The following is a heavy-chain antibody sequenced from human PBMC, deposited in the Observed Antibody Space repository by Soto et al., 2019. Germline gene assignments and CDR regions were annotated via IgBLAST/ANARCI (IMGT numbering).Heavy chain of an antibody. CDR2: IYNGGST. D-gene: IGHD3-10*01. J-gene: IGHJ5*01. CDR3: ATGTSGINVVS. V-gene: IGHV4-30-4*01. Sequence: SETLSLTCTVSGGSISTVNYWWSWIRQSPDMGLEWIGHIYNGGSTYNNPSLESRVTMSVDTSKNQLSLTLSSVSAADTAVYYYATGTSGINVVSLGHAPPVTAPQ. CDR1: GGSISTVNYW.